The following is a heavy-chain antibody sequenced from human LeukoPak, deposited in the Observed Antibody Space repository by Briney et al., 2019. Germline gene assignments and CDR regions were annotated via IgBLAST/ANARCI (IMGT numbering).Heavy chain of an antibody. Sequence: PGRSLSLTCAASGFTISSYGMYWVRQAPGKGLEWVAVIWYDGSNKYYADSVKGRFTISRDNSKNTLYLQMNSLRAEDTAVYYYGRDLFMIVVPGQNVLDYWGQGTLVTVSS. D-gene: IGHD3-22*01. CDR3: GRDLFMIVVPGQNVLDY. J-gene: IGHJ4*02. V-gene: IGHV3-33*07. CDR1: GFTISSYG. CDR2: IWYDGSNK.